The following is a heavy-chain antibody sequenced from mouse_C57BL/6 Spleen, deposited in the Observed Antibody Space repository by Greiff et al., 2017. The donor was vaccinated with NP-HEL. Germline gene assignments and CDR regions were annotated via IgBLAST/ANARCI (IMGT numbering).Heavy chain of an antibody. V-gene: IGHV1-82*01. CDR3: ARGGGYDDWYFDV. D-gene: IGHD2-2*01. J-gene: IGHJ1*03. CDR1: GYAFSSSW. Sequence: QVQLKQSGPELVKPGASVKISCKASGYAFSSSWMNWVKQRPGKGLEWIGRIYPGDGDTNYNGKFKGKATLTADKSSSTAYMQLSSLTSEDSAVYFCARGGGYDDWYFDVWGTGTTVTVSS. CDR2: IYPGDGDT.